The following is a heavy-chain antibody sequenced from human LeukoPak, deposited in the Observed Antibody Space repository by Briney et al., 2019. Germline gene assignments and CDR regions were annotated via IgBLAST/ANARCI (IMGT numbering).Heavy chain of an antibody. Sequence: SETLSLTCTVSGGSISSYYWSWIRQPARKGLGWIGRIYTSGSTNYNPSLKSRVTMSVDTSKNQFSLKLSSVTAADTAVYYCARVHPTGYSSSWYPFDYWGQGTLVTVSS. CDR1: GGSISSYY. V-gene: IGHV4-4*07. J-gene: IGHJ4*02. D-gene: IGHD6-13*01. CDR2: IYTSGST. CDR3: ARVHPTGYSSSWYPFDY.